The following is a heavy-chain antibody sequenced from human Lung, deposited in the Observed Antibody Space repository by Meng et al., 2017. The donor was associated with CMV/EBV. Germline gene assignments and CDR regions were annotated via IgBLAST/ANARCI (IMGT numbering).Heavy chain of an antibody. CDR1: GFTFRSYV. CDR3: ATDDSRSPYYSYGMDV. J-gene: IGHJ6*02. Sequence: GESXKISCAASGFTFRSYVMHWVRQAPGRGLEWVTLVSYDGSNKYYADSVNGRFTISRDNSRNTLYLQMNSLRVEDTAVYYCATDDSRSPYYSYGMDVWGQGXTVTVSS. V-gene: IGHV3-30*04. CDR2: VSYDGSNK. D-gene: IGHD6-6*01.